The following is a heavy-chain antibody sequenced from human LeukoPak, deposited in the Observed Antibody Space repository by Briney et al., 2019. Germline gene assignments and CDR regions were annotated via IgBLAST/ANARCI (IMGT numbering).Heavy chain of an antibody. CDR1: GFTFSSYW. V-gene: IGHV3-7*01. CDR2: IHPDGSVT. Sequence: GGSLRLSCAASGFTFSSYWMHWVRQAPGKGLEWVAIIHPDGSVTRYGDFVKGRFTISRDNAENSLYLRMNSLRVEDTAVFYCARDIGYGALDLWGHGTLVTVPS. J-gene: IGHJ5*02. CDR3: ARDIGYGALDL. D-gene: IGHD4/OR15-4a*01.